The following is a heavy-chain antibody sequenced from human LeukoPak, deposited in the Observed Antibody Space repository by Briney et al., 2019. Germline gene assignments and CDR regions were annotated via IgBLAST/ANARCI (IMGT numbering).Heavy chain of an antibody. D-gene: IGHD5-18*01. Sequence: SETLSLTCAVYGGSFSGYYWSWIRQPPGKGLEWIGEINHSGSTNYNASLKSRVTISVDTSKNQFSLRLSSVTAADTAVYYCAPRGDIEHSYGYGKWFDPWGQGTRVTISS. CDR1: GGSFSGYY. J-gene: IGHJ5*02. CDR2: INHSGST. CDR3: APRGDIEHSYGYGKWFDP. V-gene: IGHV4-34*01.